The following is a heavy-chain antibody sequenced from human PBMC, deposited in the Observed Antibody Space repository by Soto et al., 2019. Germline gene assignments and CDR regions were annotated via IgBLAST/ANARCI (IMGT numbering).Heavy chain of an antibody. CDR3: ARGQGSCGNCVGSHKFDY. J-gene: IGHJ4*02. CDR1: GYTFTGYY. Sequence: QVQLVQSGAEVKKPGASVKVSCKASGYTFTGYYMHWVRQAPGQGLEWTGWINPNSGGTNYAQKFQGWVNMTRDTSISTAYMELSRLRSDDKAVYYCARGQGSCGNCVGSHKFDYWGQGTLVTVSS. D-gene: IGHD2-8*01. CDR2: INPNSGGT. V-gene: IGHV1-2*04.